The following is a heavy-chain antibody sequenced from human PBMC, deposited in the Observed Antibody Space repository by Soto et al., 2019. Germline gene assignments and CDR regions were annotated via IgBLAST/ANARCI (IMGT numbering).Heavy chain of an antibody. CDR1: GGSFSGYY. CDR2: INHSGST. V-gene: IGHV4-34*01. Sequence: PSETLSLTCAVYGGSFSGYYWSWIRQPPGKGLEWIGEINHSGSTNYNPSLKSRVTISVDTSKNQFSLKLSSVTAADTAVYYCATGIAAAGSSTLNWLDPWGQGTLVTVSS. D-gene: IGHD6-13*01. J-gene: IGHJ5*02. CDR3: ATGIAAAGSSTLNWLDP.